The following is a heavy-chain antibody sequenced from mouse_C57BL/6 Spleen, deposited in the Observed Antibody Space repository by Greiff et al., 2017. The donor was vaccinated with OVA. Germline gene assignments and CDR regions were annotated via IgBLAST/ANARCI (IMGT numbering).Heavy chain of an antibody. CDR2: IYPGSGNT. J-gene: IGHJ2*01. CDR1: GYTFTDYY. V-gene: IGHV1-76*01. D-gene: IGHD1-1*01. Sequence: VQLQQSGAELVRPGASVKLSCKASGYTFTDYYINWVKQRPGQGLEWIARIYPGSGNTYYNEKFKGKATLTAEKSSSTAYMQLSSLTSEDSAVYFCARGYYGGDYFDYWGQGTTLTVSS. CDR3: ARGYYGGDYFDY.